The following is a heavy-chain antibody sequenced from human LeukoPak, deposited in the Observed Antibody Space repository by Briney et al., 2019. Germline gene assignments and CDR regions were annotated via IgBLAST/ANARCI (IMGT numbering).Heavy chain of an antibody. J-gene: IGHJ4*02. V-gene: IGHV3-74*01. CDR2: MNNDGSGT. CDR1: GFTISYIR. D-gene: IGHD2-8*01. Sequence: GGYLRFSSAASGFTISYIRMHWVRQAPGKGLVWVSRMNNDGSGTSYADSVRGRFTISRDNAKNTLYLQMNSLRVDDTAVYYCAKDLYYTTYRYYFDGWGQGTLVTVSS. CDR3: AKDLYYTTYRYYFDG.